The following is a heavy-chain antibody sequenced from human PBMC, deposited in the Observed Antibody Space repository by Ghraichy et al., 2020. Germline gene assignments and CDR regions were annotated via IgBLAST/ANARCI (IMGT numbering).Heavy chain of an antibody. CDR1: GGSFSGYY. V-gene: IGHV4-34*01. CDR3: ARVSRGRGAFDI. Sequence: SETLSLTCAVYGGSFSGYYWSWIRQPPGKGLEWIGEINHSGSTNYNPSLKSRVTISVDTSKNQFSLKLSSVTAADTAVYYCARVSRGRGAFDIWGQGTMVTVSS. D-gene: IGHD3-16*01. J-gene: IGHJ3*02. CDR2: INHSGST.